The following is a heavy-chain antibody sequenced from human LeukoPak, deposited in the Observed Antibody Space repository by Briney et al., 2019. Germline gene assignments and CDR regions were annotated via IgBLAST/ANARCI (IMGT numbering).Heavy chain of an antibody. CDR3: ARFIAARRIFDY. CDR1: GYTFTGYY. J-gene: IGHJ4*02. D-gene: IGHD6-6*01. V-gene: IGHV1-2*02. Sequence: ASVTVSCKTSGYTFTGYYMHWVRQAPGQGLEWMGWINPNSGGTNYAQKFQGRVTMTRDTSISTAYMELSRLRSDDTAVYYCARFIAARRIFDYWGQGTLVTVSS. CDR2: INPNSGGT.